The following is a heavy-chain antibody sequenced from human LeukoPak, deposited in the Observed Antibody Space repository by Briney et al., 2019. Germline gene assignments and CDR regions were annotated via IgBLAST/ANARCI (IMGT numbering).Heavy chain of an antibody. CDR2: ISGYNGDT. D-gene: IGHD3-9*01. Sequence: ASVKVSCKASGYTFSNYGISWVRQAPGQGLEWMGWISGYNGDTNYAQMFQGRVTMTTDTSTSTAYMELRSLRSDDTAVYYCARETRRRYFEDYYGMDVWGQGTTVTVAS. CDR1: GYTFSNYG. CDR3: ARETRRRYFEDYYGMDV. J-gene: IGHJ6*02. V-gene: IGHV1-18*01.